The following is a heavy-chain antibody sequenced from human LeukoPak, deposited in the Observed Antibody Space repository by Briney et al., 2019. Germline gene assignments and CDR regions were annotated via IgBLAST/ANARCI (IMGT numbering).Heavy chain of an antibody. CDR1: GFTFSSYA. CDR2: ISGSGGST. Sequence: PGGSLRLSCAASGFTFSSYAMXXVRQAPXXXXXWVSAISGSGGSTYYADSVKGRFTISRDNSKNTLYLQMNSLRAEDTAVYYCAKESTSWYFDYWGQGTLVTVSS. V-gene: IGHV3-23*01. J-gene: IGHJ4*02. CDR3: AKESTSWYFDY.